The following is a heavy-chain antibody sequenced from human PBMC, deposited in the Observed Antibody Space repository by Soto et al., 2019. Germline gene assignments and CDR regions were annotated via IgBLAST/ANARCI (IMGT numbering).Heavy chain of an antibody. CDR3: ARDGTSHVFWSGYYKHPYYFDY. D-gene: IGHD3-3*01. J-gene: IGHJ4*02. Sequence: ASVKVSCKASGYTFTSYGISWVRQAPGQGLEWMGWISAYNGNTNYAQKLQGRVTMTTDTSTSTAYMELRSLRSDDTAVYYCARDGTSHVFWSGYYKHPYYFDYWARGTLVIVSS. CDR2: ISAYNGNT. CDR1: GYTFTSYG. V-gene: IGHV1-18*04.